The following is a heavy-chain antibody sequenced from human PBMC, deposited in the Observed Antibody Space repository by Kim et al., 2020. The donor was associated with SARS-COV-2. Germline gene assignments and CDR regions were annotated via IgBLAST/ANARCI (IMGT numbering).Heavy chain of an antibody. D-gene: IGHD4-17*01. CDR3: ARARYGDYVKPFRGYYYG. V-gene: IGHV4-34*01. CDR2: INHSGST. J-gene: IGHJ6*01. CDR1: GGSFSGYY. Sequence: SETLSLTCAVYGGSFSGYYWSWIRQPPGKGLEWIGEINHSGSTNYNPSLKSRVTISVDTSKNQFSLELSSVTAADTAVYYCARARYGDYVKPFRGYYYG.